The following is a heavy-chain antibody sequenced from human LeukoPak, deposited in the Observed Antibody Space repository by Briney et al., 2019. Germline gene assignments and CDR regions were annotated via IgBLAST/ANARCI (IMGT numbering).Heavy chain of an antibody. CDR2: TSYDGGHK. CDR3: AKGRIQLWLDYFDY. V-gene: IGHV3-30*18. J-gene: IGHJ4*02. CDR1: GFSFSIYG. Sequence: GGSLRLSCAASGFSFSIYGIHWVRQAPGKGLEWVAVTSYDGGHKYYADSVKGRFAISRDNSKNTLYLQMNSLRAEDTALYYCAKGRIQLWLDYFDYWGQGTLVTVSS. D-gene: IGHD5-18*01.